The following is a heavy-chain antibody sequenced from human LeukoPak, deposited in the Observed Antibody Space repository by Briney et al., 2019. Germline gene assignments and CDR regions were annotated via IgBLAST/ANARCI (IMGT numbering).Heavy chain of an antibody. CDR1: GGSFSGYY. Sequence: SETLSLTCAVYGGSFSGYYWSWIRQPPGKGLEWIGEINHSGSTNYNPSLKSRVTISVDTSKNQFSLKLSSVTAADTAVYYCARGLRSPYYYYGMDVWGQGTTVTVTS. V-gene: IGHV4-34*01. J-gene: IGHJ6*02. CDR3: ARGLRSPYYYYGMDV. CDR2: INHSGST.